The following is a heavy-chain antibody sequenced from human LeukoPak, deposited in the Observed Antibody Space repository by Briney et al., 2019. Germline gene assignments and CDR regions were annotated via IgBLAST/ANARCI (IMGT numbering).Heavy chain of an antibody. CDR3: AREDTRRGSRGYFDY. D-gene: IGHD2-2*01. V-gene: IGHV1-69*13. J-gene: IGHJ4*02. CDR2: IIPIFGTA. Sequence: ASVTVSCKASGGTFSSYAISWVRQAPGQGLEWMGGIIPIFGTANYAQKFQGRVTITADESTSTAYMELSSLRSEDTAVYYCAREDTRRGSRGYFDYWRQGTLVTVSS. CDR1: GGTFSSYA.